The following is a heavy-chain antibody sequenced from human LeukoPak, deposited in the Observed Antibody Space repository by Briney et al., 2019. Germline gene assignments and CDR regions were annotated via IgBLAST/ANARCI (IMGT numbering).Heavy chain of an antibody. D-gene: IGHD3-22*01. CDR2: ITGSGGSA. CDR3: AKDPRDSNGGGFDS. CDR1: GVTFSGYA. V-gene: IGHV3-23*01. J-gene: IGHJ5*01. Sequence: GGSLRLSYAASGVTFSGYAMSGGRESPGEGLEWGSAITGSGGSAYYADSVTGLFTISRDNAKNKLYLQLNSLSAADTAVFYCAKDPRDSNGGGFDSWDQGPLVIVSS.